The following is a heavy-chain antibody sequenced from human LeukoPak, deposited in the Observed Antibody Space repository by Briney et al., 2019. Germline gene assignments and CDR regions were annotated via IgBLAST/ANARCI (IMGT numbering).Heavy chain of an antibody. CDR3: TTDRGMTTMSIFGY. CDR1: GFTFSNGW. V-gene: IGHV3-15*07. J-gene: IGHJ4*02. D-gene: IGHD5-24*01. CDR2: IKSKTDGGTI. Sequence: AGGSLRLSCAASGFTFSNGWMNWVRQAPGKGLEWVGRIKSKTDGGTIDYAAPVKGRFTISRDDSKNTLYLQMKSLRTEDTAVYYCTTDRGMTTMSIFGYWGQGTLVTVSS.